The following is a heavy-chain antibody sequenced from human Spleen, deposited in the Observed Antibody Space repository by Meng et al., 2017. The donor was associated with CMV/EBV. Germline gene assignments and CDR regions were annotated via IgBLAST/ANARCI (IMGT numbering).Heavy chain of an antibody. CDR2: ISSSGSTI. CDR3: ARVERQQLVFDY. V-gene: IGHV3-21*04. J-gene: IGHJ4*02. Sequence: GGSLRLSCAASGFTFSSYSMNWVRQAPGKGLEWVSSISSSGSTIYYADSVKGRFTISRDNAKNSLYLQMNSLRAEDTAVYYCARVERQQLVFDYWGQGTLVTVSS. D-gene: IGHD6-13*01. CDR1: GFTFSSYS.